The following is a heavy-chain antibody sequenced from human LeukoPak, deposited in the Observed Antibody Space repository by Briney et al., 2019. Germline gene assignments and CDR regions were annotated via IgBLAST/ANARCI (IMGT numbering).Heavy chain of an antibody. Sequence: SETPSLTCTVSGGSISSNLYYWGWIRQPPGKGLEWIGRVYFGGSTYYNPSLKSRVTISVDTSKNQFSLKLSSVTAADTAVYYCARKALYCSSTSCYLFDYWGQGTLVTVSS. D-gene: IGHD2-2*01. CDR1: GGSISSNLYY. CDR3: ARKALYCSSTSCYLFDY. V-gene: IGHV4-39*01. J-gene: IGHJ4*02. CDR2: VYFGGST.